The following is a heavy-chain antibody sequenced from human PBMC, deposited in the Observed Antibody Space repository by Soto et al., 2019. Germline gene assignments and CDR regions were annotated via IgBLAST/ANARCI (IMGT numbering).Heavy chain of an antibody. CDR3: ARGIIGGGLTIDY. CDR2: IWYDGSNK. V-gene: IGHV3-33*01. Sequence: QVQLVESGGGVVQPGRSLRLSCAASGFTFSSYGMHWVRQAPGKGLEWVAVIWYDGSNKYYADSVKGRFTISIDNSKNTLYLQMNSLRAEDTDVYYCARGIIGGGLTIDYWGQGTLVTVSS. CDR1: GFTFSSYG. J-gene: IGHJ4*02. D-gene: IGHD1-26*01.